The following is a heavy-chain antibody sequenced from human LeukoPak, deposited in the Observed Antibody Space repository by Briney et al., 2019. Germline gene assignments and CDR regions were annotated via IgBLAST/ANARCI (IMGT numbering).Heavy chain of an antibody. J-gene: IGHJ4*02. Sequence: SQTLSLTCTVSSGSISSGRYYWSWIRRHPGKGLEWIGNIHYSGSTSYNPSLKSRVTISVDTSKNQFALKLSSVTAADTAVYYCARYYSGSGSYSVYFDYWGQGTLVTVSS. CDR2: IHYSGST. CDR3: ARYYSGSGSYSVYFDY. D-gene: IGHD3-10*01. V-gene: IGHV4-31*03. CDR1: SGSISSGRYY.